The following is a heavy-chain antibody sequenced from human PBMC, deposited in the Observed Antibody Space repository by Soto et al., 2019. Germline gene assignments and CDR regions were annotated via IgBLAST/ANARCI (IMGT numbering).Heavy chain of an antibody. Sequence: LSLTCAASGFTFSSYGMHWVRQAPGKGLEWVAVISYDGSNKYYADSVKGRFTISRDNSKNTLYLQMNSLRAEDTAVYYCAKDRTVRITIFGVVNLPAYYYGMDVWGQGTTVTVSS. CDR3: AKDRTVRITIFGVVNLPAYYYGMDV. J-gene: IGHJ6*02. CDR2: ISYDGSNK. CDR1: GFTFSSYG. D-gene: IGHD3-3*01. V-gene: IGHV3-30*18.